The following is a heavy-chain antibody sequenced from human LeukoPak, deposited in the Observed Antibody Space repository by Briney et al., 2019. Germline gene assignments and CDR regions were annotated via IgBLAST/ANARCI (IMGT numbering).Heavy chain of an antibody. J-gene: IGHJ4*02. Sequence: GGSLRLSCAASGFNFANHAMSWVRQTPGKGLEWVSAISGGGDITYYADSVTGRFTISRDNSKDTLFLQMHSLRPGDTAVYCCVREDTPATANYWGQGTLVTISS. CDR1: GFNFANHA. CDR2: ISGGGDIT. CDR3: VREDTPATANY. V-gene: IGHV3-23*01. D-gene: IGHD2-21*02.